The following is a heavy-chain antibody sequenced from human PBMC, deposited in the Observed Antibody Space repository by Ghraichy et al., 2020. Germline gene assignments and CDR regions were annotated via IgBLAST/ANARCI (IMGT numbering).Heavy chain of an antibody. J-gene: IGHJ4*02. CDR3: ARGPWDDFWSGYFDY. Sequence: QTLSLTCAVSGGSISSGGYSWSWIRQPPGKGLEWIGYIYHSGSTYYNPSLKSRVTISVDRSKNQFSLKLSSVTAADTAVYYCARGPWDDFWSGYFDYWGQGTLVTVSS. V-gene: IGHV4-30-2*01. CDR2: IYHSGST. CDR1: GGSISSGGYS. D-gene: IGHD3-3*01.